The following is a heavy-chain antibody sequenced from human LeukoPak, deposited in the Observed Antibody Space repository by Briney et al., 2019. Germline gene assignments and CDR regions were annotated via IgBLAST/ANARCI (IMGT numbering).Heavy chain of an antibody. J-gene: IGHJ5*02. V-gene: IGHV4-30-2*01. CDR1: GGSISSGGYS. D-gene: IGHD3-9*01. CDR2: IYHSGST. CDR3: AGAGADYDILTGYYSPPYNWFDP. Sequence: PSETLSLTCAVSGGSISSGGYSWSWIRQPPGKGLEWIGYIYHSGSTYYNPSLKSRVTISVDRSKNQFSLKLSSVTAADTAVYYCAGAGADYDILTGYYSPPYNWFDPWGQGTLVTVSS.